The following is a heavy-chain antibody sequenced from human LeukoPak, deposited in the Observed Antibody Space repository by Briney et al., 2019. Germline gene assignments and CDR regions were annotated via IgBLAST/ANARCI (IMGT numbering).Heavy chain of an antibody. V-gene: IGHV1-18*01. J-gene: IGHJ3*02. CDR1: GYIFSKYA. D-gene: IGHD6-13*01. CDR2: ISVNNGNT. CDR3: ARVYTGTGTDSDAFDI. Sequence: ASVKVSCKASGYIFSKYAITWVRQAPGQGLEWMGWISVNNGNTKYAQKFQGRVTMTTDTSTGTAHMELRSLRSDDTAVYYCARVYTGTGTDSDAFDIWGQGTMVTVSS.